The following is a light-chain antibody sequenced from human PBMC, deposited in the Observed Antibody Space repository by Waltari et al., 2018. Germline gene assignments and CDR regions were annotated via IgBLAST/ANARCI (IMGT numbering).Light chain of an antibody. CDR3: YQHYITPFT. V-gene: IGKV4-1*01. CDR1: PSGLYSSNNKNY. J-gene: IGKJ3*01. Sequence: DIVMNQSTDSLDVSIAERPTINCRYSPSGLYSSNNKNYLSLYQQKPGQPPKLLIYWASTRESGVPDRFTGGGSGTDFTLTISSLQAEDVAFYYCYQHYITPFTFGPGTKVDIK. CDR2: WAS.